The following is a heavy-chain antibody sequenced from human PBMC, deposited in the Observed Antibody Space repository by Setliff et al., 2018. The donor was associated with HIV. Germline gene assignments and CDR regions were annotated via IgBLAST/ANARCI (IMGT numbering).Heavy chain of an antibody. V-gene: IGHV5-51*01. CDR1: GYTFTSNW. CDR2: IDPRDSET. CDR3: ARRNDYYYYMDV. J-gene: IGHJ6*03. Sequence: PGESLKISCKASGYTFTSNWIGWVRQVPGKGLEWMGIIDPRDSETRYSPSFEGQVTVSVDRSINTAYLQWSSLKASDTAMYYCARRNDYYYYMDVWGAGTTVTVSS.